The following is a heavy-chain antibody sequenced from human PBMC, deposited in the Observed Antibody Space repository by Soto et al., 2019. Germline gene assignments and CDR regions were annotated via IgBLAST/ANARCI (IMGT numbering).Heavy chain of an antibody. CDR1: GGSISSSSYY. Sequence: PSETLSLTCTVSGGSISSSSYYWGWIRQPPGKGLEWIGSIYYSGSTYYNPSLKSRVTISVDTSKNQFSLKLSSVTAADTAVYYCARHGSGCSGGSCYQTLYYYFDYWGQGTLVTVSS. J-gene: IGHJ4*02. CDR2: IYYSGST. V-gene: IGHV4-39*01. CDR3: ARHGSGCSGGSCYQTLYYYFDY. D-gene: IGHD2-15*01.